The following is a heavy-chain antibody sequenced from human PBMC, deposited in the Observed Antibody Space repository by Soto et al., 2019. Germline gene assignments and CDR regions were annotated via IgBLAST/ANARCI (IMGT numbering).Heavy chain of an antibody. CDR2: ISSSSSTI. Sequence: GWSLRLSCSASGFTFSSYSMNWVRQAPGKGLEWVSYISSSSSTIYYADSVKGRFTISRDNAKNSLYLQMNSLRAEDTAVYYCARDKGRSPLDYWGQGTLVTVSS. V-gene: IGHV3-48*01. CDR3: ARDKGRSPLDY. J-gene: IGHJ4*02. CDR1: GFTFSSYS. D-gene: IGHD2-15*01.